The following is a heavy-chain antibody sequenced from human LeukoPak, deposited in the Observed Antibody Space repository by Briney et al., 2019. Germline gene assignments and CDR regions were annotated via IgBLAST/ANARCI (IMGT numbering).Heavy chain of an antibody. CDR1: GYTFTSYY. CDR3: ARVQGYTAMVYYFDY. Sequence: ASVKVSCKASGYTFTSYYMHWVRQAPGQGLEWMGIINPSGGSTSHAQKFQGRVTMTRDTSTSTVYMELSSLRSEDTAVYYCARVQGYTAMVYYFDYWGQGTLVTVSS. V-gene: IGHV1-46*01. J-gene: IGHJ4*02. CDR2: INPSGGST. D-gene: IGHD5-18*01.